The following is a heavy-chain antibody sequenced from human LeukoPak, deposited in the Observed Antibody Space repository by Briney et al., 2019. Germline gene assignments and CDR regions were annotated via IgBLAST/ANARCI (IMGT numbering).Heavy chain of an antibody. CDR1: GYTFTSYD. J-gene: IGHJ4*02. CDR2: MNPNSGNT. CDR3: ARVPLQLRTPRLAGAAYYFDY. V-gene: IGHV1-8*03. D-gene: IGHD2-2*01. Sequence: ASVKVSCKASGYTFTSYDINWVRQATGQGLEWMGWMNPNSGNTGYAQKFQGRVTITRNTSISTAYMELSSLRSEDTAVYYCARVPLQLRTPRLAGAAYYFDYWGQGTLVTVSS.